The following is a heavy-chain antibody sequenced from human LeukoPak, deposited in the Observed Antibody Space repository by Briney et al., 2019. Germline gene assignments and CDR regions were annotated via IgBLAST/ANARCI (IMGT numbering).Heavy chain of an antibody. CDR3: ARQVEYYDSSGYYHHPFDY. J-gene: IGHJ4*02. D-gene: IGHD3-22*01. Sequence: SETLSLTCTVSGGSISSYYWSWIRQPPGKGLEWIGYIYYSGSTNYNPSLKSRVTISVDTSKNQFSLKLSSVTAADTAVYYCARQVEYYDSSGYYHHPFDYWGQGTLVTVSS. CDR1: GGSISSYY. CDR2: IYYSGST. V-gene: IGHV4-59*08.